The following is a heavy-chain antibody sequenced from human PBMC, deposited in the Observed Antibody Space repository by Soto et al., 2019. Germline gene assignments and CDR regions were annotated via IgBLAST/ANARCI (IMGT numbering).Heavy chain of an antibody. Sequence: EVQLVESGGGLVKPGGSLRLSCAASGFTFSSYSMNWVRQAPGKGLEWVSSISSSSSYIYYADSVKGRFTISRDNAKNSLYLQMNSLRAEDTAVYYCARDGVAAAGNWYFDLWGRCTLVTVSS. CDR1: GFTFSSYS. D-gene: IGHD6-13*01. J-gene: IGHJ2*01. CDR3: ARDGVAAAGNWYFDL. CDR2: ISSSSSYI. V-gene: IGHV3-21*01.